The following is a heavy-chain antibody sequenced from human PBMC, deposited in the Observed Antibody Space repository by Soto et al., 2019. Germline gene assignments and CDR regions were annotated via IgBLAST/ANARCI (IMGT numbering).Heavy chain of an antibody. V-gene: IGHV3-15*01. CDR3: TTEYSNYSRTYYYGMDV. D-gene: IGHD4-4*01. J-gene: IGHJ6*02. Sequence: LRLSCAASGFTFSNAWMSWVRQAPGKGLEWVGRIKSKTDGGTTDYAAPVKGRFTISRDDSKNTLYLQMNSLKTEDTAVYYCTTEYSNYSRTYYYGMDVWGQGTTVTVSS. CDR1: GFTFSNAW. CDR2: IKSKTDGGTT.